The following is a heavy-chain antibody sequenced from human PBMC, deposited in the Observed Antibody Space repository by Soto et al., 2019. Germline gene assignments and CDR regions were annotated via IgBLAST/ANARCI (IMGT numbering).Heavy chain of an antibody. D-gene: IGHD5-18*01. Sequence: SETLSLTCTVSGGSISRNYWSWIRQPPGKGLEWLGYIYDSGTTNYNPSVKSRVTISLDTSKSQFSLRMSSVTAADTAVYYCAREGEYSSGYFDYWGQGAQVTVFS. CDR3: AREGEYSSGYFDY. CDR1: GGSISRNY. V-gene: IGHV4-59*01. CDR2: IYDSGTT. J-gene: IGHJ4*02.